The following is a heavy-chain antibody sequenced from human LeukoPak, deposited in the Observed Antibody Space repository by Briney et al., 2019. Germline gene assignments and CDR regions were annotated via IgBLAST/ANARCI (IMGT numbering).Heavy chain of an antibody. Sequence: PGGSLRLSCAASGFTVSSNYMSWVRQAPGKGLEWVSVIYSGGSTYYADSVKGRFTISRDNSKNTLYLQMNSLRAEDTAVYYCARKGPDYGGNLGTFDYWGQGTLVTVSS. J-gene: IGHJ4*02. D-gene: IGHD4-23*01. CDR3: ARKGPDYGGNLGTFDY. CDR2: IYSGGST. V-gene: IGHV3-53*01. CDR1: GFTVSSNY.